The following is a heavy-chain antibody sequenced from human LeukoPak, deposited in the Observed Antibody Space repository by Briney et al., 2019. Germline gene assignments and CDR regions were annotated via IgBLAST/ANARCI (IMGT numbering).Heavy chain of an antibody. CDR1: GFTFRSYS. D-gene: IGHD3-10*01. CDR2: ISSSSSYI. J-gene: IGHJ4*02. Sequence: GGSLRLSCAASGFTFRSYSMNWVRQAPGKGGEGVSSISSSSSYIYYADSVKGRFTISRDNAKNSLYLQMNSLRAEDTAVYYCARVGYGSGSYFDYWGQGTLVTVSS. V-gene: IGHV3-21*01. CDR3: ARVGYGSGSYFDY.